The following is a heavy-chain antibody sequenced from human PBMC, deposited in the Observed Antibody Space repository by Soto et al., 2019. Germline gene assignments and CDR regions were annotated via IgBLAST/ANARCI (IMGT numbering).Heavy chain of an antibody. CDR3: ALAYFAIFTGYFGDY. J-gene: IGHJ4*02. CDR2: MSNSGSRT. V-gene: IGHV3-23*01. CDR1: GFTFSNYA. Sequence: VQLLESGGGLVQPGGSLRLSCAASGFTFSNYAMSWVRQAPGKGLEWVSGMSNSGSRTYYADSVKRRFIISRDNSETALVLQVNSLRPEYTAVYYCALAYFAIFTGYFGDYWSQGTLVSVSS. D-gene: IGHD3-9*01.